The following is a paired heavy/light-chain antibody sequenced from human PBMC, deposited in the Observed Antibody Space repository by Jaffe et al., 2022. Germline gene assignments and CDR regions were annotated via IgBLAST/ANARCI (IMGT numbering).Light chain of an antibody. Sequence: DIVMTQTPLSLSVTPGQPASISCKSSQSLLHSDGKTYLYWYLQKPGQSPQLLIYEVSSRFSGVPDRFSGSGSGTDFTLKISRVEAEDVGVYYCMQGIHLLFGPGTKVDIK. CDR2: EVS. V-gene: IGKV2-29*02. CDR3: MQGIHLL. CDR1: QSLLHSDGKTY. J-gene: IGKJ3*01.
Heavy chain of an antibody. CDR2: INAGNGNT. V-gene: IGHV1-3*01. CDR3: ARDLYCGGDCYWYAFDY. CDR1: GYTFTSYA. J-gene: IGHJ4*02. Sequence: QVQLVQSGAEVKKPGASVKVSCKASGYTFTSYAMHWVRQAPGQRLEWMGWINAGNGNTKYSQKFQGRVTITRDTSASTAYMELSSLRSEDTAVYYCARDLYCGGDCYWYAFDYWGQGTLVTVSS. D-gene: IGHD2-21*01.